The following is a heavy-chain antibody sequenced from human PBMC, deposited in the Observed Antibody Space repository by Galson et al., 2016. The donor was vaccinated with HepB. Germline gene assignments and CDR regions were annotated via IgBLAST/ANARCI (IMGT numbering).Heavy chain of an antibody. J-gene: IGHJ4*02. CDR3: AKDRPEGDFPYYFDS. CDR1: GDSISNGGYY. CDR2: IFYSGGT. Sequence: TLSPTCTVSGDSISNGGYYWSWIRQHPGKGLEWIGYIFYSGGTNFNPSLESRVTMSVDTSKNQFSLKLTSVTAADAAVYYCAKDRPEGDFPYYFDSWGQGTLVTVSS. V-gene: IGHV4-31*03. D-gene: IGHD3-3*01.